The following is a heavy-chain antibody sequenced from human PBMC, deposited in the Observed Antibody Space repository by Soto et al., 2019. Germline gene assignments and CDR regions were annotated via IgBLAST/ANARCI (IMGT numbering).Heavy chain of an antibody. J-gene: IGHJ6*02. D-gene: IGHD2-21*02. CDR2: IYYSGST. CDR3: ARDLWGYCGTDCYPLDV. CDR1: GSTISSSIYN. Sequence: PPATLTLTCTFYGSTISSSIYNRAWFRHPPGKGLEWIGSIYYSGSTYYNPSLKSRVTISVDTSKNQFSLKLSSVTAADTAVYYCARDLWGYCGTDCYPLDVWGQGTTVT. V-gene: IGHV4-39*02.